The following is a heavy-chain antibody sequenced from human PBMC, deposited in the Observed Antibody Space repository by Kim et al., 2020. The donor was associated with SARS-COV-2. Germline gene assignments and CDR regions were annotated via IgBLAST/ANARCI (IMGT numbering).Heavy chain of an antibody. CDR1: GGTFSSYA. V-gene: IGHV1-69*13. D-gene: IGHD3-22*01. CDR2: IIPIFGTA. CDR3: ARGNYYDSSRWAAFDI. Sequence: SVKVSCKASGGTFSSYAISWVRQAPGQGLEWMGGIIPIFGTANYAQKFQGRVTITADESTSTAYMELSSLRSEDTAVYYCARGNYYDSSRWAAFDIWGQGTMVTVSS. J-gene: IGHJ3*02.